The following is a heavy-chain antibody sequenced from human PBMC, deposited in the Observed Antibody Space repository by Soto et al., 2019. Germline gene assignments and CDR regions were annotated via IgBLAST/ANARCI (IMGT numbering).Heavy chain of an antibody. D-gene: IGHD6-6*01. V-gene: IGHV4-4*02. CDR2: TYHSGST. CDR3: ARGAASPEIAARNFDY. Sequence: QVQLQESGPGLVKPSGTLSLTCAVSGGSISSSNWWSWVRQPPGKGLEWIGETYHSGSTNYNPSLQSRATIPVDKSKNQFSLKLSSVTAADTAVYYCARGAASPEIAARNFDYWGQGTLVTVSS. J-gene: IGHJ4*02. CDR1: GGSISSSNW.